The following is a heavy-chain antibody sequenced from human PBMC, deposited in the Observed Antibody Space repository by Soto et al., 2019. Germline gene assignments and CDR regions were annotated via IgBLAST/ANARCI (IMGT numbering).Heavy chain of an antibody. D-gene: IGHD3-10*01. CDR2: IYWDDDK. V-gene: IGHV2-5*02. CDR3: AHSRGYGSGSYYPWYFGY. CDR1: GFSLSTSGVG. Sequence: QLTLKESGPTLVKPTQTLTLTCTFSGFSLSTSGVGVGWIRQPPGKALEWLALIYWDDDKRYSPSLKSRLTITKDTSKNQVVLTMTNMDPVDTATYYCAHSRGYGSGSYYPWYFGYWGQGTLVTVSS. J-gene: IGHJ4*02.